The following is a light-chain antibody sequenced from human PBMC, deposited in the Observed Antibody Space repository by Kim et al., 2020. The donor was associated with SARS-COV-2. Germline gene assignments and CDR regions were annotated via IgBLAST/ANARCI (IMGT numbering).Light chain of an antibody. CDR2: GAS. CDR3: LQEYSYPRT. V-gene: IGKV1-6*01. J-gene: IGKJ1*01. Sequence: AIQVTQSPSSLSASVGDRVTITCRASQDIRNDLGWYQHKSGQAPKVLIYGASTLQSGVPSRFSGSGSGTDFTLTISSLQPEDFATYYCLQEYSYPRTFGQGTKVDIK. CDR1: QDIRND.